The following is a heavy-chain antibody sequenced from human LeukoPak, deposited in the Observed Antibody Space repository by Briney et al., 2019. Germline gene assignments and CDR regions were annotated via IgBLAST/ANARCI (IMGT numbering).Heavy chain of an antibody. D-gene: IGHD1-1*01. Sequence: ASVKVSCKASGYTFTGYYMHWVRQAPGQGLEWMGWINPNSGGTNYAQKFQGRVTMTRDTSISTAYMELSRLRSGDTAVYYCARKRRPVMHVWFDPWGQGTLVTVSS. CDR1: GYTFTGYY. V-gene: IGHV1-2*02. CDR3: ARKRRPVMHVWFDP. CDR2: INPNSGGT. J-gene: IGHJ5*02.